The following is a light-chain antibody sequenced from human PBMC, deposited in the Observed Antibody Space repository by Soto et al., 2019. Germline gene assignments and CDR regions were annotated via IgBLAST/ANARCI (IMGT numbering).Light chain of an antibody. V-gene: IGKV1-39*01. J-gene: IGKJ2*03. Sequence: DIQVTQSPSSVSASVGDTVTITCRASQDINVYLTWYQQKPGEVPKLLIYSASTLHNGFPSRFTGSGSETDFTLTITSLQPEDFATYYCQHGYVAPYSFGQGTKVDI. CDR2: SAS. CDR3: QHGYVAPYS. CDR1: QDINVY.